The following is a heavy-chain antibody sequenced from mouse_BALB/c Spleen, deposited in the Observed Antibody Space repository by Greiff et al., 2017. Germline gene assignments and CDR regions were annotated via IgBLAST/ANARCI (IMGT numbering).Heavy chain of an antibody. CDR1: GYTFTSYW. Sequence: VQLQQSGAELARPGASVKLSCKASGYTFTSYWMQWVKQRPGQGLEWIGAIYPGDGDTRYTQKFKGKATLTADKSSSTAYMQLSSLASEDSAVYYCARLITTRGFAYWGQGTLVTVSA. CDR2: IYPGDGDT. J-gene: IGHJ3*01. D-gene: IGHD2-4*01. V-gene: IGHV1-87*01. CDR3: ARLITTRGFAY.